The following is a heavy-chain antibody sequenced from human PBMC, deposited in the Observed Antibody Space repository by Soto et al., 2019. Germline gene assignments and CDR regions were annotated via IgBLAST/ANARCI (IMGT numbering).Heavy chain of an antibody. CDR1: GYTFTSYG. D-gene: IGHD3-22*01. V-gene: IGHV1-18*01. CDR2: ISAYNGNT. J-gene: IGHJ4*02. Sequence: QVQLVQSGAEVKKPGASVKVSCKASGYTFTSYGISWVRQAPGQGLEWMGWISAYNGNTNYAQKLQGRVTMTTDTSTSTAYMELRSLRSDDTAVYYCARGHYYYDSSRYNATQPYYFDYWGQRTLVTVSS. CDR3: ARGHYYYDSSRYNATQPYYFDY.